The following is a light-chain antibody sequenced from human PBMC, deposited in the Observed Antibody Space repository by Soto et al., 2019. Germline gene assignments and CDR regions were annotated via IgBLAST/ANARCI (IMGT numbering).Light chain of an antibody. CDR2: GNI. J-gene: IGLJ1*01. CDR1: SSNIGAGYD. Sequence: QSVLTQPPSVSGAPGQRVTISCTGSSSNIGAGYDVHWYQQRPGTAPKLLIFGNINRPSGVPDRFSGSKSGTSASLAITGLQAEDEADYYCSSYAGSSNVFGTGTKLTVL. V-gene: IGLV1-40*01. CDR3: SSYAGSSNV.